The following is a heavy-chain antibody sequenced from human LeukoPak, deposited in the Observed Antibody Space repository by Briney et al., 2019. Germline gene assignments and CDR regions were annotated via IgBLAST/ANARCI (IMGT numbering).Heavy chain of an antibody. CDR1: GGSISSNGYY. D-gene: IGHD3-10*01. Sequence: SETLSLTCTVSGGSISSNGYYWAWFRQPPGKGLEWIGSIYYSGGTYYNPSLKSRVTISIDTSKNQFSLKLRSVTAADTAVYYCAGSGSGSYYTDFDNWGQGTLVTVSS. J-gene: IGHJ4*02. CDR2: IYYSGGT. V-gene: IGHV4-39*07. CDR3: AGSGSGSYYTDFDN.